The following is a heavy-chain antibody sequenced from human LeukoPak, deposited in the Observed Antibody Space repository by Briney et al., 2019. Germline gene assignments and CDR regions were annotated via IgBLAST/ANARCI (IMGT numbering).Heavy chain of an antibody. J-gene: IGHJ5*02. D-gene: IGHD3-22*01. CDR3: ARAYYYDSSGYPKGFDP. V-gene: IGHV4-59*08. CDR1: GGSISSYY. CDR2: IYYSGST. Sequence: SETLSLTCTVSGGSISSYYWSWIRQPPGKGLEWIGYIYYSGSTNYNPSLKGRVTISVDTSKNQFSLKLSSVTAADTAVYYCARAYYYDSSGYPKGFDPWGQGTLVTVSS.